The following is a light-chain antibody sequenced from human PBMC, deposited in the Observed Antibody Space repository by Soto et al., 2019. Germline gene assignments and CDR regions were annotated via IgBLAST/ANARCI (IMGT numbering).Light chain of an antibody. Sequence: QSALTQPPSASGSPGQSVTISCTGTSSDVGGYDYVSWYQQHPGKAPKLLISEVTKRPSGVPDRFSGSKSGNTASLTVSGLQAEDEADYYCRSYAGSDIILFGGGTKLTVL. CDR1: SSDVGGYDY. V-gene: IGLV2-8*01. CDR2: EVT. CDR3: RSYAGSDIIL. J-gene: IGLJ2*01.